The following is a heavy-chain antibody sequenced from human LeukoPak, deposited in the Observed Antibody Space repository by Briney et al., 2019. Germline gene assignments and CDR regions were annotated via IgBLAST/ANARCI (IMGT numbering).Heavy chain of an antibody. CDR2: IYNGGST. D-gene: IGHD5-12*01. J-gene: IGHJ4*02. V-gene: IGHV4-59*08. CDR1: GGSVSTYY. CDR3: ARSGYAGGY. Sequence: SETLSLTCTVSGGSVSTYYWSWIRQPPGKGLEWIGYIYNGGSTNYNPSLKSRVTISVDTSENQFSLKLSSVTAADTAVYCCARSGYAGGYWGQGTLVTVSS.